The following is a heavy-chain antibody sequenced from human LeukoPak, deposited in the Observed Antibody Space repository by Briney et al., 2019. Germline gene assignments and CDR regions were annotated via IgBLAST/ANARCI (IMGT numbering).Heavy chain of an antibody. J-gene: IGHJ4*02. V-gene: IGHV3-7*02. Sequence: GGSLRLSCVASGFIFRNYWMSWVRQAAGKGLEWVANINHDGGDKNYVDSVKGRFTISRDNAESSLYLQMSSLRVEDTAVYYCAITGGPTVTAFDLWGQGILVTVSS. D-gene: IGHD4-17*01. CDR2: INHDGGDK. CDR1: GFIFRNYW. CDR3: AITGGPTVTAFDL.